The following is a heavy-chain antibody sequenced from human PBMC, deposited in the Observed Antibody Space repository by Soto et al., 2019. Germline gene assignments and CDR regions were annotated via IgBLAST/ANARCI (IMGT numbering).Heavy chain of an antibody. V-gene: IGHV3-33*01. Sequence: AGGSLRLSCAASGFTFSSYGMHWVRQAPGKGLEWVAVIWYDGSNKYYADSVKGRFTISRDNSKNTLYLQMNSLRAEDTAVYYCAREGHDYGDYVYYFDYWGQGTLVTVSS. D-gene: IGHD4-17*01. J-gene: IGHJ4*02. CDR3: AREGHDYGDYVYYFDY. CDR2: IWYDGSNK. CDR1: GFTFSSYG.